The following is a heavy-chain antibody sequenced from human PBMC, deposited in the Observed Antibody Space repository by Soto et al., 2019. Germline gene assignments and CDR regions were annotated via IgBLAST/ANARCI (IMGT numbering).Heavy chain of an antibody. Sequence: AQLMESGGSLVKPGGSLRLSCAASGFSFGDYIMNWVRQAPGRGLEWVASISHSGSYIFYADSVKGRFTISRDNSRDSLYLQMNSLRVDDTAIYYCASPRDYCVTTSNCFIAFDIWGQGTRVTVSS. CDR3: ASPRDYCVTTSNCFIAFDI. CDR1: GFSFGDYI. CDR2: ISHSGSYI. V-gene: IGHV3-21*01. J-gene: IGHJ3*02. D-gene: IGHD4-17*01.